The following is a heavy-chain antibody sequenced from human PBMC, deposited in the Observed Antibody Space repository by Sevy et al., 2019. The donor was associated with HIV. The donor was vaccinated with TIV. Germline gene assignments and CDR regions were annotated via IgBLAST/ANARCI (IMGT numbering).Heavy chain of an antibody. Sequence: GESLKISCKGSGYTFTNYWIGWVRQMPGKGLEWMGIIYPGDSDTRYSPSFQGQVTISADKSISTAYLQWSSLKASVTAIYYCVRHPGGATLYFDYWGQGILVTVSS. J-gene: IGHJ4*02. D-gene: IGHD1-26*01. CDR2: IYPGDSDT. V-gene: IGHV5-51*01. CDR3: VRHPGGATLYFDY. CDR1: GYTFTNYW.